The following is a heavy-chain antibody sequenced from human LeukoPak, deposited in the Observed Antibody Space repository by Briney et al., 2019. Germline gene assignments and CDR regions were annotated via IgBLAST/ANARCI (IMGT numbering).Heavy chain of an antibody. D-gene: IGHD2-15*01. CDR2: IYYSGST. J-gene: IGHJ4*01. CDR1: GGSISSYY. CDR3: ARAIVVVAAPYYFDY. V-gene: IGHV4-59*01. Sequence: SETLSLTCTVSGGSISSYYWSWIRQPPGKGLEWIGYIYYSGSTNYNPSLKSRVTISVDTSKNQFSLKLSSVTAADTAVYYCARAIVVVAAPYYFDYWGQEPWSPSPQ.